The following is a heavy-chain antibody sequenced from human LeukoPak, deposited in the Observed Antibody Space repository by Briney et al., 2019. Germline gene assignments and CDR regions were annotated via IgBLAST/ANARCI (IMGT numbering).Heavy chain of an antibody. CDR1: GYKFTSYW. J-gene: IGHJ4*02. V-gene: IGHV5-10-1*01. Sequence: GESLKISCKGSGYKFTSYWINWVRQMPGKGLEWMGRIDPGDSYTMYSPSFQGHVTISADKSISTAYLQWSSLKASDSAIYYCARVLGYSYGWNYWGQGTLVTVSS. D-gene: IGHD5-18*01. CDR2: IDPGDSYT. CDR3: ARVLGYSYGWNY.